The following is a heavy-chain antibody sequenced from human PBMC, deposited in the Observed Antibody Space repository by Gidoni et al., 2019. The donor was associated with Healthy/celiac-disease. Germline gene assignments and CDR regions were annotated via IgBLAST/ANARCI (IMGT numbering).Heavy chain of an antibody. CDR2: INHSGST. Sequence: QVQLQQWGAGLLQPSEPLSLPCAVYGGSFSGYYWSWIRQPPGKGLEWIGEINHSGSTNYNPSLKSRVTISVDTSKNQFSLKLSSVTAADTAVYYCARGVGGEYYYYYGMDVWGQGTTVTVSS. D-gene: IGHD3-16*01. CDR1: GGSFSGYY. J-gene: IGHJ6*02. V-gene: IGHV4-34*01. CDR3: ARGVGGEYYYYYGMDV.